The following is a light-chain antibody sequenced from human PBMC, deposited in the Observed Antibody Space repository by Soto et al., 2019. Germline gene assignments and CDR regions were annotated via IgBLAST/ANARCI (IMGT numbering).Light chain of an antibody. CDR2: EGS. CDR3: CSYAGSATWI. CDR1: SSDVGSYNF. V-gene: IGLV2-23*01. J-gene: IGLJ2*01. Sequence: QSVLTQPDSVSGSPGQSITISCTGTSSDVGSYNFVSWYQQFPGEAPKLMIYEGSERPSGVSYRFSGSKSGNTASLTISGLQAEDEADYYCCSYAGSATWIFGGGTKVTVL.